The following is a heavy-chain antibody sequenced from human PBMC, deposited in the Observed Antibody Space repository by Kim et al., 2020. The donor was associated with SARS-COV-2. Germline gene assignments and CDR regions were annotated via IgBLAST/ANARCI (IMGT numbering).Heavy chain of an antibody. V-gene: IGHV4-39*01. D-gene: IGHD6-13*01. CDR1: GGSISSSSYY. J-gene: IGHJ4*02. Sequence: SETLSLTCTVSGGSISSSSYYWGWIRQPPGKGLEWIGSIYYSGSTYYNPSLKSRVTISVDTSKNQFSLKLSSVTAADTAVYYCARQCLSWPQSNTIDYWGQGTLVTVSS. CDR3: ARQCLSWPQSNTIDY. CDR2: IYYSGST.